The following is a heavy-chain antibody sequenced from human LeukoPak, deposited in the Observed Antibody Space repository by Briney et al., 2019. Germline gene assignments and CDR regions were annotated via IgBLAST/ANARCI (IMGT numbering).Heavy chain of an antibody. Sequence: GGSLRLSCAASGFTFSSYGMHWIRQAPGKGLEWVAVISYDGSNKYYADSVKGRFTISRDNSKNTLYLQMNSLRAEDTAVYYCAKDGDYWGQGTLVTVSS. CDR2: ISYDGSNK. CDR3: AKDGDY. CDR1: GFTFSSYG. J-gene: IGHJ4*02. V-gene: IGHV3-30*18.